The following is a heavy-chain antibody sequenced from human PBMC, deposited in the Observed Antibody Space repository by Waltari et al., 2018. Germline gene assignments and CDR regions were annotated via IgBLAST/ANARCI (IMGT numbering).Heavy chain of an antibody. CDR1: GFTFRSYS. CDR3: ARSYGDFSLYWYFDL. Sequence: EVQLVESGGGLVQPGGSLRLSCVVSGFTFRSYSMNWVRQAPGKGLEWVSYISSSGNTMYYADSVKGRFTISRDNAKNSLYLQMNSLRAEDTAVYYCARSYGDFSLYWYFDLWGRGTLVTVSS. V-gene: IGHV3-48*04. D-gene: IGHD4-17*01. J-gene: IGHJ2*01. CDR2: ISSSGNTM.